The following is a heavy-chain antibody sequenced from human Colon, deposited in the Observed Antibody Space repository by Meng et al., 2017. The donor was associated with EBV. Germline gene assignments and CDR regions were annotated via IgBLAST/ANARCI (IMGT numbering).Heavy chain of an antibody. CDR3: AKVRDISSDSSSYYDY. J-gene: IGHJ4*02. D-gene: IGHD3-22*01. V-gene: IGHV1-2*02. Sequence: AEVKKPGASVKVSCKAPGYTFTGYYLHWVRQAPGQGLEWMGWINPNSGGTNYAQKFQGRVTMTRDTSISTAYMELSRLRSDDTAIYYCAKVRDISSDSSSYYDYWGQGTLVTVSS. CDR2: INPNSGGT. CDR1: GYTFTGYY.